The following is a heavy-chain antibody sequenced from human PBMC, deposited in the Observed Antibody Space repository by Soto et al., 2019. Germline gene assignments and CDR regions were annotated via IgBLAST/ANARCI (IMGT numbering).Heavy chain of an antibody. V-gene: IGHV1-69*01. Sequence: QVQMVQSGAELKKPGSSVKVSCKTAGGSFNSYAINWVRQSPAQGHEWLGGTIPFILTPNYAQEFQGRVTITAEEPTSTGYLELSSLRSDDTAVYYCAGGDHSTSLGGMDVWDQGTTVIVSS. D-gene: IGHD6-6*01. CDR3: AGGDHSTSLGGMDV. CDR2: TIPFILTP. J-gene: IGHJ6*02. CDR1: GGSFNSYA.